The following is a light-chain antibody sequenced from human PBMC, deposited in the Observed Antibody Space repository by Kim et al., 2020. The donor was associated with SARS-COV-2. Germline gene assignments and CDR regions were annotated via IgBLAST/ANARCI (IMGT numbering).Light chain of an antibody. CDR1: QDIRND. Sequence: ASVGDRVTITCRASQDIRNDLGWYQKNPGRAPKRLIYGASSLQSGVPSRFSGSGYGTEFTLTISSVQPEDFATYFCLQHSTYPITFGQGTRLEIK. CDR2: GAS. CDR3: LQHSTYPIT. J-gene: IGKJ5*01. V-gene: IGKV1-17*01.